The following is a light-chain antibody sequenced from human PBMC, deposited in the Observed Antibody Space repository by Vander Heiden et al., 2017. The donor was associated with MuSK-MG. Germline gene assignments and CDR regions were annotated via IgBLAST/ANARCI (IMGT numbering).Light chain of an antibody. CDR1: QSVSSN. CDR3: QQYNNGPLT. J-gene: IGKJ4*01. Sequence: IVMTQSPATLSVSPGERATLSCRASQSVSSNVAWYQQKPGQAPRLLIYGASTRATGIPARFSGSGSGTEFTLTISSLQSEDFAVYYCQQYNNGPLTFGGGTKVEIK. V-gene: IGKV3-15*01. CDR2: GAS.